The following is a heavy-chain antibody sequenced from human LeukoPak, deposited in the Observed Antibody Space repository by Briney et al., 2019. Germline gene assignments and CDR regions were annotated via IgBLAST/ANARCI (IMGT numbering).Heavy chain of an antibody. CDR3: AGESFDI. V-gene: IGHV3-30*03. CDR1: GFTFSTYD. J-gene: IGHJ3*02. Sequence: GGSLRLSCAASGFTFSTYDMSWVRQAPGKGLEWVAVISKDGNSQNYADSVKGRFTISRDNSKNTLYLQMNSLRPEDTAVYYCAGESFDIWGQGTTVTVSS. CDR2: ISKDGNSQ.